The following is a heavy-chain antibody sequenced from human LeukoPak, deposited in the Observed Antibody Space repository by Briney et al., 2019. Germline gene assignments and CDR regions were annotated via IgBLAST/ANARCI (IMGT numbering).Heavy chain of an antibody. CDR3: ARALEDYSGHDYGLDY. J-gene: IGHJ4*02. V-gene: IGHV1-46*01. Sequence: ASVTVSCKASGYTFTSYYMHWVRQAPGQGLDWMGIINPSAGGTSYAQKFQGRVTMTRDTSTSTVYMELSSLRSEDTAVYYCARALEDYSGHDYGLDYWGQGTLVTVSS. CDR1: GYTFTSYY. D-gene: IGHD5-12*01. CDR2: INPSAGGT.